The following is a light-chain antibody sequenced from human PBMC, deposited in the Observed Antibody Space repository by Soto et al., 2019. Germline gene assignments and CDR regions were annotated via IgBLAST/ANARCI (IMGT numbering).Light chain of an antibody. CDR3: QQYGTSPRT. J-gene: IGKJ1*01. CDR1: QSVISSY. V-gene: IGKV3-20*01. CDR2: AAS. Sequence: ESVLTQSPGTLSLSPGERATLSCRASQSVISSYLAWYQQKPGQAPRLVIYAASSRATGIPDRFSGSGSGTAFTLTISRLEPEDFAVYYCQQYGTSPRTFGQGTKVDLK.